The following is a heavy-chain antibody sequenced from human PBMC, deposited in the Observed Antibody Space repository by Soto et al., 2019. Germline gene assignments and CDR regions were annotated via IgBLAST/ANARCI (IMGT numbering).Heavy chain of an antibody. CDR1: GYTFTSYG. CDR3: ARGGHYDFWSGPEFDY. Sequence: VASVKVSCKASGYTFTSYGISWVRQAPGQGLEWMGWISAYNGNTNYAQKLQGRVTMTTDTSTSTAYMELRSLRSDDTAVYYCARGGHYDFWSGPEFDYWGQGTLVTVSS. D-gene: IGHD3-3*01. CDR2: ISAYNGNT. V-gene: IGHV1-18*04. J-gene: IGHJ4*02.